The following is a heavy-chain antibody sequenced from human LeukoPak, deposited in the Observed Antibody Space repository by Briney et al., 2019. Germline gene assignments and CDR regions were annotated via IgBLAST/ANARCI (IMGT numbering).Heavy chain of an antibody. CDR1: GYTFSSYW. CDR2: IYPGDSDT. V-gene: IGHV5-51*01. Sequence: GESLKISCKGAGYTFSSYWIGWVRRMPGKGLEWMGSIYPGDSDTRYGPSFQGQVTFSADESISTAYLRWSRLKASDTAIYYCARRKYQLLSAFDIWGQGTMVTVSS. CDR3: ARRKYQLLSAFDI. D-gene: IGHD2-2*01. J-gene: IGHJ3*02.